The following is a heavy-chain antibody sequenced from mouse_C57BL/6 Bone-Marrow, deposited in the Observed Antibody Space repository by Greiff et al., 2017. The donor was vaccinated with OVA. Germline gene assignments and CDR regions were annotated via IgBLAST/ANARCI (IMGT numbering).Heavy chain of an antibody. Sequence: EVQLQQSGAELVRPGASVKLSCTASGFNIKDDYMHWVKQRPEQGLEWIGWIDPENGDTEYASKFQGKATITADTSSNTAYLQLSSLTSEDTAVYYWTTCDGSRRDYFDYWGQGTTLTVSS. CDR3: TTCDGSRRDYFDY. J-gene: IGHJ2*01. CDR1: GFNIKDDY. D-gene: IGHD1-1*01. CDR2: IDPENGDT. V-gene: IGHV14-4*01.